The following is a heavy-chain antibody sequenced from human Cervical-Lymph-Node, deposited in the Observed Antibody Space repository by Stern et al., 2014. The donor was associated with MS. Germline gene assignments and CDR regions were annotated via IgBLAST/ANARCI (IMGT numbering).Heavy chain of an antibody. J-gene: IGHJ4*02. V-gene: IGHV1-24*01. CDR3: ATDYNY. D-gene: IGHD3-10*01. CDR1: GSTLTDFF. CDR2: FDPEDGET. Sequence: QMQLVQYGAEVKKPGASVKVSCKVSGSTLTDFFMHWGRQPPGKGLEWMGGFDPEDGETIYAQKFQGRVTMTEDTSTDTAYMELSSLRSDDTAVYYCATDYNYWGQGTLVTVSS.